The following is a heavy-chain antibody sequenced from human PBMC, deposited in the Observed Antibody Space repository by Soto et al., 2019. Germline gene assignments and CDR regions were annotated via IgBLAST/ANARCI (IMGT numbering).Heavy chain of an antibody. CDR2: IYHSGST. CDR1: GGSISSSDW. V-gene: IGHV4-4*02. D-gene: IGHD3-10*01. J-gene: IGHJ5*02. CDR3: ARAVRNWFDP. Sequence: SETLCLTCGVSGGSISSSDWWSWVRQPPGKGLEWIGEIYHSGSTNYKPSLKSRVTISVDKSKNQFSLKLSSVTAADTAVYYCARAVRNWFDPWGQGTLVTVSS.